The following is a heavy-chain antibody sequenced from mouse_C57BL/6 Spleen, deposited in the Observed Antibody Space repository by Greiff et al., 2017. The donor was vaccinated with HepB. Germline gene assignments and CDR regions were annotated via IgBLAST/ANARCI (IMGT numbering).Heavy chain of an antibody. Sequence: QVQLQQPGAELVMPGASVKLSCKASGYTFTSYWMHWVKQRPGQGLEWIGEIDPSDSYTNYNQKFKGKSTLTVDKSSSTAYMQRSSLTSEDSAVYYCARRGLRGYFDYWGQGTTLTVSS. J-gene: IGHJ2*01. D-gene: IGHD1-1*01. V-gene: IGHV1-69*01. CDR2: IDPSDSYT. CDR3: ARRGLRGYFDY. CDR1: GYTFTSYW.